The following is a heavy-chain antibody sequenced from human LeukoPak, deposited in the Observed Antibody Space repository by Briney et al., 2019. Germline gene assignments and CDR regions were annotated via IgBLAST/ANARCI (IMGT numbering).Heavy chain of an antibody. CDR3: ARGRDTTGYFNY. J-gene: IGHJ4*02. Sequence: APGKASSKAAGSTLASFAINWVRQAPGQGLEWMGWINTSTGNPTYAQDFRGRFVFSLATSVSTSYLQISSLETEDSAVYYCARGRDTTGYFNYWGQGTLVTVSS. CDR1: GSTLASFA. CDR2: INTSTGNP. V-gene: IGHV7-4-1*02. D-gene: IGHD3-22*01.